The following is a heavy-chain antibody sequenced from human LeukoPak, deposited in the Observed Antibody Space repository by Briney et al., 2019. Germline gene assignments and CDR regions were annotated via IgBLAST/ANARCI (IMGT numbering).Heavy chain of an antibody. CDR1: GGSISSGGYS. V-gene: IGHV4-30-2*01. Sequence: SLTLSLTCAVSGGSISSGGYSWSWIRQPPGKGLEWIGYIYHSGSTYYNPSLKSRVTISVDRSKNQFSLKLSSVTAADTAVYYCARGGYSYGNNWFDPWGQGTLVTVSS. CDR3: ARGGYSYGNNWFDP. J-gene: IGHJ5*02. CDR2: IYHSGST. D-gene: IGHD5-18*01.